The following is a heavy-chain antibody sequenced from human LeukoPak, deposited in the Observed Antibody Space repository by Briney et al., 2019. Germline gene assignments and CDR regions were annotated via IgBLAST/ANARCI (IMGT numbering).Heavy chain of an antibody. CDR3: ARGYDSSGYYSH. D-gene: IGHD3-22*01. CDR2: ISYDGSNK. J-gene: IGHJ4*02. V-gene: IGHV3-30*03. CDR1: GFTFSSYG. Sequence: GGSLRLSCAASGFTFSSYGMHWVRKAPGKGLEWVAVISYDGSNKYYADSVKGRFTISRDNSKNTLYLQMNSLRAEDTAVYYCARGYDSSGYYSHWGQGTLVTVSS.